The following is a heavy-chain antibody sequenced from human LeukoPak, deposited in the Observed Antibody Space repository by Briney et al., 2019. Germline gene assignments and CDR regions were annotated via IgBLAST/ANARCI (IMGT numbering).Heavy chain of an antibody. CDR2: TYNSGTT. V-gene: IGHV4-59*08. D-gene: IGHD6-19*01. CDR3: AGGLQWLAHDC. J-gene: IGHJ4*02. CDR1: GDSISSLH. Sequence: SETLSLTCTVSGDSISSLHWSWIRQPPGKRLEWIGSTYNSGTTNYNPSLKSRVTISVDTSKNQLSLKLSSVTAADTAMYYCAGGLQWLAHDCWGQGTLVTVSS.